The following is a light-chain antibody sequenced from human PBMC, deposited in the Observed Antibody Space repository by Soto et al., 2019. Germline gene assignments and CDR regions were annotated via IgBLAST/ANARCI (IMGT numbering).Light chain of an antibody. CDR3: QQCNNWPLYT. Sequence: EIVLTQSPGTLSLSPGERATLSCRASQSVTSSYLAWYQQKPGQAPRLLIYGASSRATGIPDRFSGSGSGTDFTLTISRLEPEDFAVYYCQQCNNWPLYTFGQGTKLEIK. J-gene: IGKJ2*01. CDR2: GAS. CDR1: QSVTSSY. V-gene: IGKV3-20*01.